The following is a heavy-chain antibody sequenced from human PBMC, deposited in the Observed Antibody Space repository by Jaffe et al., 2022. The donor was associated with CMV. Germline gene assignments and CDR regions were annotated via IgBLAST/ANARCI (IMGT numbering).Heavy chain of an antibody. V-gene: IGHV1-2*02. J-gene: IGHJ6*02. CDR3: ARDCGGSCYGSGPESYYYYGMDV. CDR1: GYTFTGYY. CDR2: INPNSGGT. D-gene: IGHD2-15*01. Sequence: QVQLVQSGAEVKKPGASVKVSCKASGYTFTGYYMHWVRQAPGQGLEWMGWINPNSGGTNYAQKFQGRVTMTRDTSISTAYMELSRLRSDDTAVYYCARDCGGSCYGSGPESYYYYGMDVWGQGTTVTVSS.